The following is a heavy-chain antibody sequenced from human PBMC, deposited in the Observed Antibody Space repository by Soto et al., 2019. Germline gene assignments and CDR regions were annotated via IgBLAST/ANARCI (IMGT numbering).Heavy chain of an antibody. V-gene: IGHV3-11*01. J-gene: IGHJ1*01. Sequence: TGGSLRLSCVASGFTFNDYYMSWIRQTPGKGLEWTSYIINNGRTMYYRDSVKGRFTISRDNTKKVLYLKMNGLRAEDTAVYYCSRLPPPSCSGAYGSPFWGQGTLVTVSS. CDR3: SRLPPPSCSGAYGSPF. CDR1: GFTFNDYY. CDR2: IINNGRTM. D-gene: IGHD2-15*01.